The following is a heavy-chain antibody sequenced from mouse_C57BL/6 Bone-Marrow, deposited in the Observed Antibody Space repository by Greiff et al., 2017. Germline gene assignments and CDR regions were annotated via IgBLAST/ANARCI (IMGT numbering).Heavy chain of an antibody. CDR3: ARAFITTVVAFDY. CDR1: GYSITSGYY. Sequence: VQLKQSGPGLVKPSQSLSLTCSVTGYSITSGYYGNWIRQFPGNKLEWMGYISYDGSNNYNPSLKNRISITRDPSKNQFFLKLNSVTTEDTATYYCARAFITTVVAFDYWGQGTTLTVSS. J-gene: IGHJ2*01. D-gene: IGHD1-1*01. V-gene: IGHV3-6*01. CDR2: ISYDGSN.